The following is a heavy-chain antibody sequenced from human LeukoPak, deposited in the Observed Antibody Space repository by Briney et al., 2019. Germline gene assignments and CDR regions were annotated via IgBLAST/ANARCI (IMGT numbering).Heavy chain of an antibody. CDR2: ISSSSSYI. Sequence: GGSLRLSCAASGFTFCSYSMNWVRQAPGKGLEWVSSISSSSSYIYYADSVKGRFTISRDNAKNSLYLQMNSLRAEDTAVYYCARGFGGVIVTPIDYWGQGALVTVSS. CDR3: ARGFGGVIVTPIDY. J-gene: IGHJ4*02. CDR1: GFTFCSYS. D-gene: IGHD3-16*02. V-gene: IGHV3-21*01.